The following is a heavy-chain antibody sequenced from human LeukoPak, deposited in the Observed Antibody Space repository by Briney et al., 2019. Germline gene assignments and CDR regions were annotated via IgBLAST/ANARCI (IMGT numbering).Heavy chain of an antibody. J-gene: IGHJ4*02. CDR3: AKESEGITMIVVVNGIDY. D-gene: IGHD3-22*01. V-gene: IGHV3-11*01. Sequence: GGSLRLSCAASGFTFSDYYMSWIRQAPGKGLEWVSYISSSGSTIYYADSVKGRFTISRDNSKNTLYLQMNSLRAEDTAVYYCAKESEGITMIVVVNGIDYWGQGTLVTVSS. CDR2: ISSSGSTI. CDR1: GFTFSDYY.